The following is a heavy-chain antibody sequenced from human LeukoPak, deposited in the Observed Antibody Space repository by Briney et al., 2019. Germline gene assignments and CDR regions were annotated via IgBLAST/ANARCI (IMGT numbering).Heavy chain of an antibody. CDR2: IRYDGSNK. J-gene: IGHJ4*02. Sequence: GGSLRLSCVASALTFSSYGMHWVRQAPGKGLEWVAFIRYDGSNKYYADSVKGRFTISRDNSKNTLYLQMNSLRAEDTAVYYCAKRDGYIIDYWGQGTLVTVSS. CDR3: AKRDGYIIDY. D-gene: IGHD5-24*01. V-gene: IGHV3-30*02. CDR1: ALTFSSYG.